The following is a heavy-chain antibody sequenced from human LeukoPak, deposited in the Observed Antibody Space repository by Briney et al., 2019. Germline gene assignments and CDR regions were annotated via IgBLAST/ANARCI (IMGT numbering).Heavy chain of an antibody. CDR2: ISYDGSNK. V-gene: IGHV3-30-3*01. CDR3: ARGVVVKGMDV. D-gene: IGHD2-21*01. CDR1: GFTFSSYA. Sequence: PWGSLTLSCAASGFTFSSYAMHWVRQAPGKGLEWVAVISYDGSNKYYADSVKGRFTISRDNSKNTLYLQMNSLRAEDTAVYYCARGVVVKGMDVWGQRTPVTVSS. J-gene: IGHJ6*02.